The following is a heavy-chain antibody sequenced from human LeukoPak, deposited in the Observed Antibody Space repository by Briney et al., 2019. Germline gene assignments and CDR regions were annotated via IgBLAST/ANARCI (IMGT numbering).Heavy chain of an antibody. Sequence: PSETLSLTCIVSGGSISSSSYYWGWIRQPPGKGLEWIGSIYYSGSTYYNPSLKSRVTISVDTSKNQFSLKLSSVTAADTAVYYCARHNTYYYDSSGYPLGWFDPWGQGTLVTVSS. V-gene: IGHV4-39*01. J-gene: IGHJ5*02. CDR2: IYYSGST. CDR1: GGSISSSSYY. CDR3: ARHNTYYYDSSGYPLGWFDP. D-gene: IGHD3-22*01.